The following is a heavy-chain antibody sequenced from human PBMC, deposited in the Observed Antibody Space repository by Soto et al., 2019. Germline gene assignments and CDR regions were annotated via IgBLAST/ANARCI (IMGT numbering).Heavy chain of an antibody. CDR1: GYSFTIYW. D-gene: IGHD3-22*01. CDR3: ARSLPIPYYYDRSGSRAFDI. V-gene: IGHV5-51*01. J-gene: IGHJ3*02. CDR2: IYPGDSDT. Sequence: GESLKISCKGSGYSFTIYWIGWVRQMPGKGLEWMGIIYPGDSDTRYSPSFQGHVTISADKSISTAYLQWSSLKASDTAMYYCARSLPIPYYYDRSGSRAFDIWGQGTMVTVSS.